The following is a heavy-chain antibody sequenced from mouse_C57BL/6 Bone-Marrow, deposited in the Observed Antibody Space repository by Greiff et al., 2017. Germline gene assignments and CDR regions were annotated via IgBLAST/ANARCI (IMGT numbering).Heavy chain of an antibody. V-gene: IGHV14-4*01. CDR3: TTPYGNYDAMDY. Sequence: EVQLQQSGAELVRPGASVKLSCTASGFNIKDDYMHWVKQRPEQGLEWIGWIDPENGDTEYASKFQGQATITADTSSNTAYLQLSSLTSEDTAVYYCTTPYGNYDAMDYWGQGTSVTVSS. J-gene: IGHJ4*01. D-gene: IGHD2-1*01. CDR1: GFNIKDDY. CDR2: IDPENGDT.